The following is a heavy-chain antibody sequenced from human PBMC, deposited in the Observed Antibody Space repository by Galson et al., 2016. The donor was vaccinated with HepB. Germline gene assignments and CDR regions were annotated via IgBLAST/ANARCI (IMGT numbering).Heavy chain of an antibody. D-gene: IGHD6-13*01. CDR2: IDWDDDK. J-gene: IGHJ6*02. Sequence: PALVKPTQTLTLTCTFSGFSLSTSGTCVSWIRQSPGKALEWLARIDWDDDKFYSTYLKTKLTISKVTSKNQVVLTMTNMDPADTATYYCARIRSTSWSYYYYYGMDVWGQGTTVTVSS. V-gene: IGHV2-70*17. CDR1: GFSLSTSGTC. CDR3: ARIRSTSWSYYYYYGMDV.